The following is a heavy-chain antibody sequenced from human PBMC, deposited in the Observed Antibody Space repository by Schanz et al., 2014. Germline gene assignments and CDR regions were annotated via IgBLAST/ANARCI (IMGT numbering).Heavy chain of an antibody. J-gene: IGHJ4*02. Sequence: QVQVVQSGGGLVKPGGSLRLSCAASGFVFGDYYMTWIRQAPGKGLEWLSYISDSGTYTNYADSVKGRFTISRDNAKNSLYLQMNSLRVEDTAVYYCAASSGWPPATDYWGQGTLVTVSS. D-gene: IGHD6-19*01. CDR3: AASSGWPPATDY. CDR1: GFVFGDYY. CDR2: ISDSGTYT. V-gene: IGHV3-11*05.